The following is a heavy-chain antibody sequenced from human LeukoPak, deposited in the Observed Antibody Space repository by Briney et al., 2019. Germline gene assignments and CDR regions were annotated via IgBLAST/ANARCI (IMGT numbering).Heavy chain of an antibody. V-gene: IGHV3-74*01. Sequence: GGSLRLSCAASGFTFSSYWMHRVRQTPGKRLVWGSRITSDGRSTIYAHPASGRFPISRNNPKNTLHLQLTMLPVEDTAMYSFVRARCTISSCFLDYWGQGTLVTVSS. CDR1: GFTFSSYW. CDR3: VRARCTISSCFLDY. J-gene: IGHJ4*02. CDR2: ITSDGRST. D-gene: IGHD2-2*01.